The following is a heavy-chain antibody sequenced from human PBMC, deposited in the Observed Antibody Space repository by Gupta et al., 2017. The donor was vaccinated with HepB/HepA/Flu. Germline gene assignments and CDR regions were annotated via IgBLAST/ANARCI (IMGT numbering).Heavy chain of an antibody. CDR1: GYTFTSYA. D-gene: IGHD3-9*01. J-gene: IGHJ6*02. Sequence: QVQLVQSGAEVKKPGASVKVSCKASGYTFTSYAMHWVRQAPGQRLEWMGWINAGNGNTKYSQKFQGRVTITRDTSASTAYMELSSLRSEDTAVYYCARSEVYDILTEDYYGMDVWGQGTTVTVSS. V-gene: IGHV1-3*01. CDR2: INAGNGNT. CDR3: ARSEVYDILTEDYYGMDV.